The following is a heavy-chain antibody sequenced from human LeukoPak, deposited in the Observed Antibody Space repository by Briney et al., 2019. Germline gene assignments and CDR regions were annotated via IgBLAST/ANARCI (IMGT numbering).Heavy chain of an antibody. D-gene: IGHD2-15*01. CDR3: AKKGAVVAAPFDS. V-gene: IGHV3-7*05. J-gene: IGHJ4*02. Sequence: PGGSLRLSCAASGFTFSNYWMSWVRQAPGKGLEWVANINQDGSEKYYVDSVKGRFTISRDNSRNTLYLQMDSLRADDTAVYYCAKKGAVVAAPFDSWGQGSLVTVSS. CDR1: GFTFSNYW. CDR2: INQDGSEK.